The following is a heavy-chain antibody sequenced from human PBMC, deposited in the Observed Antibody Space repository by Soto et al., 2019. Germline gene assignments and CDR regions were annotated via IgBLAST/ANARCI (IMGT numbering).Heavy chain of an antibody. V-gene: IGHV4-31*03. CDR1: GGSINSGGYY. CDR3: ARATRSIVASDY. Sequence: QVQLQESGPGLVKPSQTLSLTCTVSGGSINSGGYYWTWIRQHPGKGLEWIGYIYYRGSTYYNPFLPSGVTISVDTSNNQFSPKLSYVTAADTAVYYCARATRSIVASDYWGQGALVTVSS. D-gene: IGHD1-26*01. J-gene: IGHJ4*02. CDR2: IYYRGST.